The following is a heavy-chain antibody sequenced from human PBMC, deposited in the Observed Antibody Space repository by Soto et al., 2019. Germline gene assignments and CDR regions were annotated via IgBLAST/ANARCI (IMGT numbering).Heavy chain of an antibody. J-gene: IGHJ6*02. D-gene: IGHD3-3*01. Sequence: GGSLRLSCAASGFTFSSYAMSWVRQAPEKGLEWVSAISGSGGSTYYADSVKGRFTISRDNSKNTLYLQMNSLRAEDTAVYYCARSPLSGFHLPSYYYYGMDVWGQGTTVTVSS. CDR1: GFTFSSYA. CDR2: ISGSGGST. CDR3: ARSPLSGFHLPSYYYYGMDV. V-gene: IGHV3-23*01.